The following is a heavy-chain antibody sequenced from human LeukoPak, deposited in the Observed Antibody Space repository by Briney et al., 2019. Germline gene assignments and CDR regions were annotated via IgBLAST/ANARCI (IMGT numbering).Heavy chain of an antibody. V-gene: IGHV4-34*01. CDR1: GGSFSGYY. CDR3: ARVNYYDSSGTDY. D-gene: IGHD3-22*01. Sequence: SETLSLTCAVYGGSFSGYYWSWIRQPPGKGLEWIGEINHSGSTNYNPSLKSRVTISVDTSKNQFSLKLSSVTAADTAVYYCARVNYYDSSGTDYWGQGTLVTVSS. J-gene: IGHJ4*02. CDR2: INHSGST.